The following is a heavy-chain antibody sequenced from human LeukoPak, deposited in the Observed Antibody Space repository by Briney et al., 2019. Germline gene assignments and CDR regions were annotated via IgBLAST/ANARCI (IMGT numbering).Heavy chain of an antibody. J-gene: IGHJ4*02. CDR1: GFTFGSYS. CDR2: ISSSSSYI. CDR3: ARSSIAAAGHLDY. V-gene: IGHV3-21*01. D-gene: IGHD6-13*01. Sequence: GGSLRLSCAASGFTFGSYSMNWVRQAPGKGLEWVSSISSSSSYIYYADSVKGRFTISRDNAKNSLYLQMNSLRAEDTAVYYCARSSIAAAGHLDYWGQGTLVTVSS.